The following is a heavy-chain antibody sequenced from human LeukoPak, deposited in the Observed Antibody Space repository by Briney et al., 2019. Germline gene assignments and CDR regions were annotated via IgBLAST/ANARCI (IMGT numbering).Heavy chain of an antibody. CDR2: TSSDGSLE. D-gene: IGHD3-10*01. J-gene: IGHJ4*02. CDR1: GFNFSNYA. Sequence: QPGGSLTLSCEGSGFNFSNYAMNWVRQPPGKRMEWVSVTSSDGSLEFYVDSVNGRFSISRDNSKNTLYLQMNRLRAEDTAIYYCVKDIWFGDGFDSWGRGTLVTVSS. V-gene: IGHV3-30*18. CDR3: VKDIWFGDGFDS.